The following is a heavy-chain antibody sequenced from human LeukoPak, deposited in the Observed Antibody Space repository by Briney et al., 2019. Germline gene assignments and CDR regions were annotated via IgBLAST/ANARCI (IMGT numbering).Heavy chain of an antibody. D-gene: IGHD3-10*01. CDR3: ARDRGFNFSGSGTNYYFYMDV. V-gene: IGHV3-30*04. J-gene: IGHJ6*03. CDR2: ISYDGSNK. CDR1: GFTFSSYA. Sequence: PGGSLRLSCAASGFTFSSYAMHWVRQAPGKGLEWVAVISYDGSNKYYADPVKGRFTISRDNSKKTLYLQMNSLRAEHTAVYYCARDRGFNFSGSGTNYYFYMDVWAKRPRSPSP.